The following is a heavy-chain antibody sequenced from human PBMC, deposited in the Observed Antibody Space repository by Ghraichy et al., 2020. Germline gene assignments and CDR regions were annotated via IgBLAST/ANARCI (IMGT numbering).Heavy chain of an antibody. D-gene: IGHD5-18*01. J-gene: IGHJ4*02. V-gene: IGHV3-21*01. CDR2: ISSSSYI. CDR1: GFTFSSYS. Sequence: GVLRLTCAAPGFTFSSYSMNWVRQAPGKGLEWVSSISSSSYIYYADSVKGRFTISRDNAKNSLYLQMNSLRAEDTAVYYCARDIGGYSYGSDFDYWGQGTLVTVSS. CDR3: ARDIGGYSYGSDFDY.